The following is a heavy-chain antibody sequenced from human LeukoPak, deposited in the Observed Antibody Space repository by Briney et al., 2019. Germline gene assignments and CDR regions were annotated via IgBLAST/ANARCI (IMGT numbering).Heavy chain of an antibody. CDR1: GFTFSSYE. V-gene: IGHV3-48*03. D-gene: IGHD3-10*02. CDR3: AELGITMIGGV. J-gene: IGHJ6*04. CDR2: ISSSGSTI. Sequence: GGSLRLSCAASGFTFSSYEMNWVRQAPGKGLEWVSYISSSGSTIYYADSVKGRFTISRDNAKNSLYLQVNSLRAEDTAVYYCAELGITMIGGVWGKGTTVAISS.